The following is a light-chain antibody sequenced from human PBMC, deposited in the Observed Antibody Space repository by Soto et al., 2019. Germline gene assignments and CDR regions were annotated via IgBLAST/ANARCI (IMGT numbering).Light chain of an antibody. CDR3: QQHNSYPWT. Sequence: DIQMNQSPSTLPASLGDRVTISFRASQTISSWLAWYQQTPGKAPKLLIYDASSLESGVPSRFSGSGSGTEFTLTISSLQPDDFATYYCQQHNSYPWTFGQGTKVDIK. CDR2: DAS. V-gene: IGKV1-5*01. J-gene: IGKJ1*01. CDR1: QTISSW.